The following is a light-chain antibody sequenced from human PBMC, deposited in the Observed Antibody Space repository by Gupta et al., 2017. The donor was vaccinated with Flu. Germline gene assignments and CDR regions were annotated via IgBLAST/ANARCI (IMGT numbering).Light chain of an antibody. V-gene: IGLV3-16*01. CDR1: ALPMKF. Sequence: SYELTQPPSVSVSLGQTARITCAGEALPMKFPYWYQQRPGQLPVMVIYKETERPSEIPGRFSGSTSGTTVTLTISAVQAEGEADYYCLSGDSTGSYWVFGGGTKRAVL. CDR3: LSGDSTGSYWV. J-gene: IGLJ3*02. CDR2: KET.